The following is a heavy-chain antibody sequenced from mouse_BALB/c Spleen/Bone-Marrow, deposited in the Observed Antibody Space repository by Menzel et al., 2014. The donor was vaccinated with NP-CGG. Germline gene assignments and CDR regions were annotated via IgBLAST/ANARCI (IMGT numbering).Heavy chain of an antibody. Sequence: EVMLVESGGGLVQPGGSRKLSRAASGFTFSSFGMHWVRQAPEKGLEWVAYISSGSSTIYYGDTVMGRFTISRDNPKNTLFLQMTSLRSEDTATYYCVRSGSSSGYFDYWGQGTTLTVSS. CDR3: VRSGSSSGYFDY. CDR1: GFTFSSFG. V-gene: IGHV5-17*02. D-gene: IGHD1-1*01. CDR2: ISSGSSTI. J-gene: IGHJ2*01.